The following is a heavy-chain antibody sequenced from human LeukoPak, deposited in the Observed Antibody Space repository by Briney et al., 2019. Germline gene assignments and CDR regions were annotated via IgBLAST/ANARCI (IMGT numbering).Heavy chain of an antibody. J-gene: IGHJ4*02. D-gene: IGHD5-12*01. V-gene: IGHV4-34*01. Sequence: SETLSLTCAVYGGSFSGYYWSWIRQPPGKGLEWIGEINHSGSTNYNPSLKSRVTISVDTSKNQFSLKLSSVTAADTAVYYCARESMVATPDYFDYWGQGTLVTVSS. CDR3: ARESMVATPDYFDY. CDR1: GGSFSGYY. CDR2: INHSGST.